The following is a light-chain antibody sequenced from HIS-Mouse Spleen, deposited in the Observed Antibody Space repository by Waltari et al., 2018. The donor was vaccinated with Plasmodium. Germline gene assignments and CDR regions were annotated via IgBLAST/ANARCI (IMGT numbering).Light chain of an antibody. Sequence: SYELTQPSSVSVSPGQTARTTCPGDVLAKKYARWFQQKPGQAPVLVIYKASERPSGIPERFSGSSSGTTVTLTISGAQVEDEADYYCYSAADNNLVFGGGTKLTVL. V-gene: IGLV3-27*01. CDR3: YSAADNNLV. CDR1: VLAKKY. J-gene: IGLJ3*02. CDR2: KAS.